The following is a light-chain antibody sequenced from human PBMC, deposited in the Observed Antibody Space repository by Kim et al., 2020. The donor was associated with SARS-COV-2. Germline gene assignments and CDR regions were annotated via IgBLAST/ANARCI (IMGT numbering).Light chain of an antibody. Sequence: SASVGDRVTIACRASQSINSWLAWHQQKPGKAPKLLIYKASSLESGVPSRFSGSGSGTEFTLTISSLQPDDIATYYCQQYNSYWTFGQGTKVDIK. CDR3: QQYNSYWT. V-gene: IGKV1-5*03. CDR2: KAS. CDR1: QSINSW. J-gene: IGKJ1*01.